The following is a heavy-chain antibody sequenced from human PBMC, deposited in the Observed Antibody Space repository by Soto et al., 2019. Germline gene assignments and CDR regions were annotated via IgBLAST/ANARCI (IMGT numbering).Heavy chain of an antibody. CDR1: GGSISSGGYY. J-gene: IGHJ5*02. V-gene: IGHV4-31*03. CDR2: IYYSGSA. CDR3: ARFWGSYRYKGWFDP. Sequence: QVQLQESGPGLVKPSQTLSLICTVSGGSISSGGYYWSWIRQHPGQGLEWIGYIYYSGSAYYNPSLKSRVTISVDTSKNQFSLKLSSVTAADTAVYYCARFWGSYRYKGWFDPWGQGTLVTVSS. D-gene: IGHD3-16*02.